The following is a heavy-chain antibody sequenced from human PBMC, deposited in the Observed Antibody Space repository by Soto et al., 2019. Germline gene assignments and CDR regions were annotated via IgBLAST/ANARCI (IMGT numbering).Heavy chain of an antibody. V-gene: IGHV4-4*02. CDR3: ARGDSGSYPREALGYYYVMDI. CDR1: GGSISGDYW. Sequence: QVRLQESGPGLVTPSGTLSLACVVSGGSISGDYWWTWVRQSPGKGLGWLGEIFHSGSTNSNPSLTTRVSLSVDKSKREFSLTLTSVTAADTAVYSCARGDSGSYPREALGYYYVMDIWGQGTRVTVSS. CDR2: IFHSGST. D-gene: IGHD1-26*01. J-gene: IGHJ6*02.